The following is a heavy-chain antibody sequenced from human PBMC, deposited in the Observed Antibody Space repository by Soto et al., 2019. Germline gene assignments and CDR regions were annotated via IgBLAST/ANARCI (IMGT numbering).Heavy chain of an antibody. J-gene: IGHJ4*02. D-gene: IGHD6-19*01. V-gene: IGHV3-66*01. CDR2: IHRVENSKYSDST. CDR3: ARDGSGPFDY. CDR1: GFTVRTND. Sequence: EVQLVESGGGLIQAGGSQRLSCAASGFTVRTNDMSWVRQAPGKGLEWIALIHRVENSKYSDSTYYADSVRDRFTISRDNSKNTVDLQMNDLSAEDTAMYYCARDGSGPFDYWGQGSLVTVSS.